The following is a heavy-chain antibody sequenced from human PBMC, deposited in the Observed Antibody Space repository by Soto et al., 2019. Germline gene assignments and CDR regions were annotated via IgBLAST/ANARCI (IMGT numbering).Heavy chain of an antibody. D-gene: IGHD7-27*01. CDR3: ARANWYAEY. CDR1: VGSTGNNC. V-gene: IGHV4-59*01. CDR2: IYYNGKT. J-gene: IGHJ4*02. Sequence: QVQLQESGPGLVKPWGTLPLPGTASVGSTGNNCGAGFGRPPGKGLEWIGYIYYNGKTNYNPSLKSRGTMSVETSKNQISLKLSSVTAADTAVYYCARANWYAEYWGQGTLVTVSS.